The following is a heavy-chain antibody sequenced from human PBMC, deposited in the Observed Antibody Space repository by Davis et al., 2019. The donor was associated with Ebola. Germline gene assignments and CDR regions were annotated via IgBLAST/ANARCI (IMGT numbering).Heavy chain of an antibody. CDR3: AKDIGFGSGWYRAPDY. CDR2: ISWNNDNI. J-gene: IGHJ4*02. CDR1: GFTFDDYA. V-gene: IGHV3-9*01. Sequence: PGGSLRLSCAASGFTFDDYAMHWVRQAPGKDLEWVSGISWNNDNIGYADSVKGRFIISRDNAKNSLYLQMNNLREEDTALYYCAKDIGFGSGWYRAPDYWGQGTLVTVSS. D-gene: IGHD6-19*01.